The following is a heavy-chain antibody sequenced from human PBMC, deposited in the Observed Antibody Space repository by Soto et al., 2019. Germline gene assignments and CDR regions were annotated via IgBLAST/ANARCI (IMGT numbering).Heavy chain of an antibody. J-gene: IGHJ4*02. CDR1: GGSISSGDYY. D-gene: IGHD3-10*01. Sequence: QVQLQESGPGLVKPSQTLSLTCTVSGGSISSGDYYWSWIRQPPGKGLEWIGYIYYSGSTYYNPSLQSRVTISVDTSKNQFSLKLSSVTAADTAVYYCAREAYYYGSGSYYNPLYYFDYWGQGTLVTVSS. V-gene: IGHV4-30-4*01. CDR3: AREAYYYGSGSYYNPLYYFDY. CDR2: IYYSGST.